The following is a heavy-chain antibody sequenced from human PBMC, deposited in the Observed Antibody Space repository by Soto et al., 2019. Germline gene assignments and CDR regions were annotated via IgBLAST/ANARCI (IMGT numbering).Heavy chain of an antibody. J-gene: IGHJ4*02. D-gene: IGHD6-13*01. V-gene: IGHV3-23*01. CDR1: GFTFSNYA. CDR3: AKDQGSSWYEIDY. Sequence: EVQLLESGGGLVQPGGSLRLSCAASGFTFSNYAVTWVRQAPGKGLEWVSTISGSVGSTYYADSVKGRFTISRDNSKNTLDLQMNSLRAEDTAVYYCAKDQGSSWYEIDYWGQGTLVTVSS. CDR2: ISGSVGST.